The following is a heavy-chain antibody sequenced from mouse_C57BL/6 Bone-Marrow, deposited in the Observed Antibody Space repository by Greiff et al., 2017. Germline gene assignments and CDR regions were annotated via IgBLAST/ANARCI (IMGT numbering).Heavy chain of an antibody. J-gene: IGHJ4*01. CDR1: GFTFSSYA. CDR2: ISDGGSYT. CDR3: ARDEATVVDAMDY. D-gene: IGHD1-1*01. V-gene: IGHV5-4*01. Sequence: EVMLVESGGGLVKPGGSLKLSCAASGFTFSSYAMSWVRQTPEKRLEWVATISDGGSYTYYPDNVKGRFTISRDNAKNNLYLQMSHLKSEDTAMYYCARDEATVVDAMDYWGQGTSVTVSS.